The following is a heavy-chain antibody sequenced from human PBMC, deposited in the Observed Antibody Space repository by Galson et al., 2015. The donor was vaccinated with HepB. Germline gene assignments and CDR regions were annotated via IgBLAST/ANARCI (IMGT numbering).Heavy chain of an antibody. CDR2: TYYRSKWYN. Sequence: CAISEDSVSSNSAAWNWIRQSPSRGLEWLGRTYYRSKWYNDYAVSVKSRITINPDTSKNQFSLQLNSVTPEDTAVYYCARARYSSSWYYFDYWGQGTLVTVSS. V-gene: IGHV6-1*01. CDR1: EDSVSSNSAA. CDR3: ARARYSSSWYYFDY. J-gene: IGHJ4*02. D-gene: IGHD6-13*01.